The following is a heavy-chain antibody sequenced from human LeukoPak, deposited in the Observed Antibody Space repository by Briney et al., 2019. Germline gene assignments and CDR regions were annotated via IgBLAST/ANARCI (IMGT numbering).Heavy chain of an antibody. Sequence: PGGSLRLSCTASGSTFGDSALSWVRQAPGKGLEWVCLIRSRGYGGSAEDAASGKGRFTISSDDSKSDVYLQMNSLKTDDTAVYYCTRGGQLMGKGYFFDFWGQGTLVTVSS. CDR3: TRGGQLMGKGYFFDF. CDR1: GSTFGDSA. D-gene: IGHD2-8*01. V-gene: IGHV3-49*04. CDR2: IRSRGYGGSA. J-gene: IGHJ4*02.